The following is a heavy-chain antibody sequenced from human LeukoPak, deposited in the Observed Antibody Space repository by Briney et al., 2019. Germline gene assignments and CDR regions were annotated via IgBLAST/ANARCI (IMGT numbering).Heavy chain of an antibody. Sequence: ASVKVSCKASGYTFTGYYMHWVRQAPGQGLEWMGWINPNSGGTNYAQKLQGRVTMTTDTSTRTAYMELRSLRSDGTAVYYCARDYCSSTSCYLDYWGQGTLVTVSS. V-gene: IGHV1-2*02. CDR1: GYTFTGYY. CDR2: INPNSGGT. J-gene: IGHJ4*02. CDR3: ARDYCSSTSCYLDY. D-gene: IGHD2-2*01.